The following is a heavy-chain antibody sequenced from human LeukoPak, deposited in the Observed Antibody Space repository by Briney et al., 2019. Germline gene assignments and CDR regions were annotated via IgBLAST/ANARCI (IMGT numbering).Heavy chain of an antibody. D-gene: IGHD3-22*01. V-gene: IGHV1-46*01. CDR3: ARDLGADSSGYYSGYGY. CDR1: GYTFTSYY. Sequence: ASVKVSCKASGYTFTSYYMHWVRQAPGQGLEWMGIINPSGGSTSYAQKFQGRVTMTRDMSTSTVYMELSSLRSEDTAVYYCARDLGADSSGYYSGYGYWGQGTLVTVSS. J-gene: IGHJ4*02. CDR2: INPSGGST.